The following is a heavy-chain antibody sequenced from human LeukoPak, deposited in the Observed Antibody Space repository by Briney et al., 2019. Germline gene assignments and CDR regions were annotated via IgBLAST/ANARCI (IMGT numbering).Heavy chain of an antibody. CDR1: GFAFSTYA. CDR3: AREQAGTSGWYTVDS. J-gene: IGHJ4*02. V-gene: IGHV3-23*01. CDR2: FSRRGTT. Sequence: GGSLTLSCAASGFAFSTYAMDWVRQAPGKGLQWVSAFSRRGTTHYADSVGGRFTISRDNSKNVLYLQMNSLRVDDTAIYYCAREQAGTSGWYTVDSWGQGTLVTVSS. D-gene: IGHD6-13*01.